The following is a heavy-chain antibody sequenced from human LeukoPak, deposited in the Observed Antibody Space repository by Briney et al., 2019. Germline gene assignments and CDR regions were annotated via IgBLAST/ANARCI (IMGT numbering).Heavy chain of an antibody. CDR1: GFTFSSYW. CDR3: ARDLPPPLGKVVVPAPP. Sequence: PGGSLRLSCAASGFTFSSYWMSWVRQAPGKGLEGVANIKQDGSEKYYVDSVKGRFTISRDNAKNSLYLQINSLRAEDTAVYYCARDLPPPLGKVVVPAPPWGQGTLVTVSS. V-gene: IGHV3-7*01. D-gene: IGHD2-2*01. J-gene: IGHJ5*02. CDR2: IKQDGSEK.